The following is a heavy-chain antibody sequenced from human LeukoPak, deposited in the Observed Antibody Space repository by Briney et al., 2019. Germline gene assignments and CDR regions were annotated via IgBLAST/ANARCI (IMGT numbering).Heavy chain of an antibody. Sequence: PSETLSLTCTVSGGSISSYYWSWIRQPPGKGLEWIGYIYYSGSTNYNPSLKSRVTISVDTSKNQFSLKLSSVTAADTAVYYCARSQQSGSYYDHLDYWGQGTLVTVSS. J-gene: IGHJ4*02. CDR3: ARSQQSGSYYDHLDY. V-gene: IGHV4-59*01. CDR2: IYYSGST. D-gene: IGHD3-10*01. CDR1: GGSISSYY.